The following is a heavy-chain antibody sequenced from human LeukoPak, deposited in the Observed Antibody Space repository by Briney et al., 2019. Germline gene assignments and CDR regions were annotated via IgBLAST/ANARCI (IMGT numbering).Heavy chain of an antibody. D-gene: IGHD2-15*01. CDR3: ARWGWSPDM. Sequence: SETLSLTCAVSGGSISNYYWSWIRQPPGKGLEWIGYIHYSGSTNYNPSLQSRVTISVDTSKNQFSLKLGSVTAADTAVYYCARWGWSPDMWGQGTMVTVSS. J-gene: IGHJ3*02. CDR2: IHYSGST. V-gene: IGHV4-59*01. CDR1: GGSISNYY.